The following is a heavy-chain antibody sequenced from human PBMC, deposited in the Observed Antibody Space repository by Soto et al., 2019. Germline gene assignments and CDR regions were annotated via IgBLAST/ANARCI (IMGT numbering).Heavy chain of an antibody. D-gene: IGHD1-1*01. CDR1: GGSISSGGYY. Sequence: QVQLQESGPGLVKPSQTLSLTCTVSGGSISSGGYYWSWIRQHPGKGLEWIGYIYYSGSTYYNPSLKSRVTISVDTSKNQFPLKLSSVTAADTAVYYCARDRSGLERDRYGMDVWGQGTTVTVSS. V-gene: IGHV4-31*03. CDR3: ARDRSGLERDRYGMDV. J-gene: IGHJ6*02. CDR2: IYYSGST.